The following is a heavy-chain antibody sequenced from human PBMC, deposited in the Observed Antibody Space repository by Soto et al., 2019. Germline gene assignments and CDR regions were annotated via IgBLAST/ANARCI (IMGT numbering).Heavy chain of an antibody. CDR1: GFTFSSYA. CDR2: IGGSGSST. D-gene: IGHD3-3*01. CDR3: AKTEDQTIFGVVIDY. Sequence: GGSLRLSCAASGFTFSSYAMTWVRQAPGKGLEWVSTIGGSGSSTYYADSVKGRFTISRDNSKNTLYLQMNSLRVDDTAVYFCAKTEDQTIFGVVIDYWGQGTLVTVSS. V-gene: IGHV3-23*01. J-gene: IGHJ4*02.